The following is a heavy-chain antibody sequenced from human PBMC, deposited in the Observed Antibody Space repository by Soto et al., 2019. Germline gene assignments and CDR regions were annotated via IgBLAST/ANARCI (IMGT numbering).Heavy chain of an antibody. D-gene: IGHD2-8*02. CDR3: ARGGGVYYFDY. Sequence: ASETLSLTCTVSSGSISSYYWSWIRQPPGKGLEWIGYIYYSGITDYNPSLKSRVTISVDTSKSQFSLKLSSVTAADTAVYYCARGGGVYYFDYWGQGTLVTVSS. CDR2: IYYSGIT. V-gene: IGHV4-59*01. J-gene: IGHJ4*02. CDR1: SGSISSYY.